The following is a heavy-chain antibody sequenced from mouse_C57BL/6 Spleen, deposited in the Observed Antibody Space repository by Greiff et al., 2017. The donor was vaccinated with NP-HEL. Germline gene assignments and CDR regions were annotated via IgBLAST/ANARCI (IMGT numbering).Heavy chain of an antibody. J-gene: IGHJ2*01. D-gene: IGHD1-1*01. V-gene: IGHV1-4*01. CDR1: GYTFTSYT. CDR2: INPSSGYT. CDR3: AREGLTTVVAFDY. Sequence: QVQLKESGAELARPGASVKMSCKASGYTFTSYTMHWVKQRPGQGLEWIGYINPSSGYTKYNQKFKDKATLTADKSSSTAYMQLSSLTSEDSAVYYCAREGLTTVVAFDYWGQGTTLTVSS.